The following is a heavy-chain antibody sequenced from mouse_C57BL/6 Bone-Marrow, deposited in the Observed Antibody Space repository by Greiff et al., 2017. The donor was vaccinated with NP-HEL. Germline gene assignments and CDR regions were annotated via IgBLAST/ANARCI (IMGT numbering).Heavy chain of an antibody. Sequence: VQLQQSGPELVKPGASVKISCKASGYTFTDYYMNWVKQSHGKSLAWIGDINPNNGGTSYNQKFKGKATLTVDKSSRTAYMELRSLTSEDSAVYYCARHYYDYEGWYFDVWGTGTTGTVSS. D-gene: IGHD2-4*01. J-gene: IGHJ1*03. CDR1: GYTFTDYY. V-gene: IGHV1-26*01. CDR3: ARHYYDYEGWYFDV. CDR2: INPNNGGT.